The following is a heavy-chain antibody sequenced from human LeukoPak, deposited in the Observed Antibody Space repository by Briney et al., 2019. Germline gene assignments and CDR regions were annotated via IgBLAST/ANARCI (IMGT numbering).Heavy chain of an antibody. D-gene: IGHD4-17*01. V-gene: IGHV3-48*01. CDR2: SNSNGGVI. CDR1: GFTVSSKY. CDR3: ARDPDGDYDFDY. J-gene: IGHJ4*02. Sequence: GGSLRLSCAASGFTVSSKYMSWVRRAPGKGLEWLSHSNSNGGVISYADSVKGRFTISRDTAKNSLYLQMNSLRVEDTAIYYCARDPDGDYDFDYWGQGTLVTVSS.